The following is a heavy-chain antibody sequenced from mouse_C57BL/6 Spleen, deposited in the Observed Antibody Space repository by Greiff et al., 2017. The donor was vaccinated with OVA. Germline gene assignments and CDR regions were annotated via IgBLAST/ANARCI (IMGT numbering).Heavy chain of an antibody. CDR1: GYTFTSYT. CDR2: INPSSGYT. Sequence: VKLMESGAELARPGASVKMSCKASGYTFTSYTMHWVKQRPGQGLEWIGYINPSSGYTKYNQKFKDKATLTADKSSSTAYMQLSSLTSEDSAVYYCASGALRGYFDVWGTGTTVTVSS. J-gene: IGHJ1*03. D-gene: IGHD3-1*01. V-gene: IGHV1-4*01. CDR3: ASGALRGYFDV.